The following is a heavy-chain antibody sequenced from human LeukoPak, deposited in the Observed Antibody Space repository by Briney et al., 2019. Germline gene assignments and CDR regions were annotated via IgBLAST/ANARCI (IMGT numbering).Heavy chain of an antibody. CDR2: IYHSGST. CDR3: ARELEYYDILTGLDV. D-gene: IGHD3-9*01. J-gene: IGHJ6*04. CDR1: GGSISSSSYY. V-gene: IGHV4-39*07. Sequence: PSETLSLTCTVSGGSISSSSYYWGWIRQPPGKGLEWIGGIYHSGSTYYNPSLKSRVTISVDTSKNQFSLKLSSVTAADTAVYYCARELEYYDILTGLDVWGKGTTVTVSS.